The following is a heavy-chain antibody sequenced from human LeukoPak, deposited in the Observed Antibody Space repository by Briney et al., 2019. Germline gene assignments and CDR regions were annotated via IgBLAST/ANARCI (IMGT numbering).Heavy chain of an antibody. CDR3: AKDHANTPVVTN. D-gene: IGHD2-21*02. V-gene: IGHV3-30*02. J-gene: IGHJ4*02. CDR1: GFTFSNYG. CDR2: TRYDGNKK. Sequence: PTGGSLRLSCAASGFTFSNYGMHWVRQAPRKGLEWVTFTRYDGNKKYYADSVKGRFTISRDNSKNTVDLQMNNLRVDDTAIYYCAKDHANTPVVTNWGQGILVSVSS.